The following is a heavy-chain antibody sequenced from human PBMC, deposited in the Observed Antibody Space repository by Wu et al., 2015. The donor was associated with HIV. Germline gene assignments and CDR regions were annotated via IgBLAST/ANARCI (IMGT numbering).Heavy chain of an antibody. CDR3: TTGGXSDIPPTYYMDV. J-gene: IGHJ6*03. CDR2: INPSSAYA. V-gene: IGHV1-46*02. Sequence: QVQLVQSGAEVRKPGASVKVSCKASGYIFNRYYIHWVRQAPGQGLEWMGIINPSSAYATYAQKFQGRIAMTRDTSTSTVYMELISLTSEDTAVYYCTTGGXSDIPPTYYMDVWGKGTTVTVSS. CDR1: GYIFNRYY.